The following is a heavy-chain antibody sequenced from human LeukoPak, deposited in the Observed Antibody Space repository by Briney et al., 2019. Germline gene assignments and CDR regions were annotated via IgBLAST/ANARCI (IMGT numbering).Heavy chain of an antibody. V-gene: IGHV3-33*01. CDR2: IWYDGSNK. J-gene: IGHJ6*02. D-gene: IGHD1-26*01. Sequence: GGSLRLSCAASGFTFSSYGMHWVRQAPGKGLERVAVIWYDGSNKYYADSVKGRFTISRDNSKNTLYLQMNSLRAEDTAVYYCARDGVGAPPYYYYYGMDVWGQGTTVTVSS. CDR1: GFTFSSYG. CDR3: ARDGVGAPPYYYYYGMDV.